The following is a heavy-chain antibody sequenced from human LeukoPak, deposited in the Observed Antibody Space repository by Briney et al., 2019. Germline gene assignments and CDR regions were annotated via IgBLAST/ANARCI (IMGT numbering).Heavy chain of an antibody. J-gene: IGHJ4*02. V-gene: IGHV3-53*01. D-gene: IGHD3-22*01. CDR1: GFTFSSNY. CDR2: IYSGGST. Sequence: GGSLRLSCAASGFTFSSNYMSWVRQAPGKGLEWVSVIYSGGSTYYSDSVKGRFTISRDNSKNPLYLQMNSLRAEDTAVYYCARVTFPAYYYDSSGYYFDYWGQGTLVTVSS. CDR3: ARVTFPAYYYDSSGYYFDY.